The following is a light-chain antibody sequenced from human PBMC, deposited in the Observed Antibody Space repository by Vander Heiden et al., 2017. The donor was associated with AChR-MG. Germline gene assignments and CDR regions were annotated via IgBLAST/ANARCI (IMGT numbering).Light chain of an antibody. CDR1: QDIRTW. J-gene: IGKJ5*01. V-gene: IGKV1-12*01. Sequence: DIQMTQSPSSVSASVGDRVTVTCRASQDIRTWLAWYQQKPGKAPKLLIYASSLQSGVPSRFSGSGSGTDFTLTISSLQPDDFATYYCQQANSFPQTFGQGTRLDIK. CDR2: AS. CDR3: QQANSFPQT.